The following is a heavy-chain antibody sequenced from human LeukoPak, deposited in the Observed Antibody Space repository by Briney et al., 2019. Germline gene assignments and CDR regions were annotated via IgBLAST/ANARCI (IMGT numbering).Heavy chain of an antibody. V-gene: IGHV4-34*01. Sequence: SETLSLTCAVYGGSFSGYYWSWIRQPPGKGLEWIGEINHSGSTNYNPSLKSRVTISVDTSKNQFSLKLSSVTAADTAVYYCARASDYYDSSGYYYQGVVGFDYWGQGTLVTVSS. CDR2: INHSGST. J-gene: IGHJ4*02. CDR3: ARASDYYDSSGYYYQGVVGFDY. D-gene: IGHD3-22*01. CDR1: GGSFSGYY.